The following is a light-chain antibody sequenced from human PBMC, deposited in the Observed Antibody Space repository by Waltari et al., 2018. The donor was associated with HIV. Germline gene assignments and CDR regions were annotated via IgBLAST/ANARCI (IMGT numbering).Light chain of an antibody. CDR3: QQYGTSPRST. J-gene: IGKJ2*02. Sequence: EIVLSQSPATLTLSAGDTATLSCRASQRLPNDSLAWYQQKPGQAPRLLNSGASSRSTGIPEMFSCSRSGTGFTLTISRREPEEFAVYYCQQYGTSPRSTFGQGTKVE. CDR2: GAS. CDR1: QRLPNDS. V-gene: IGKV3-20*01.